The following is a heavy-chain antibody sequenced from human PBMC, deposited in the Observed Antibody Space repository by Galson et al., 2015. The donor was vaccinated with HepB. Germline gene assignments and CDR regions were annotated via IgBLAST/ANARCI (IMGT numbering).Heavy chain of an antibody. Sequence: CAISGDSVSNNSAAWNWIRQSPSRGLEWLGRTYYRSKWYNDYAVSVQSRITINPDTSKNQFSLQLNSVTLEDTAVYHCARLGTFYFDYWGQGTLVIVSS. D-gene: IGHD1-26*01. CDR1: GDSVSNNSAA. J-gene: IGHJ4*02. V-gene: IGHV6-1*01. CDR3: ARLGTFYFDY. CDR2: TYYRSKWYN.